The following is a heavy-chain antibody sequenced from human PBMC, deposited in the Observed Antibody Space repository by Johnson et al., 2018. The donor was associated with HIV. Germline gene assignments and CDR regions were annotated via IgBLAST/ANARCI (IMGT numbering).Heavy chain of an antibody. J-gene: IGHJ3*02. CDR1: GFTFSSYA. D-gene: IGHD1-7*01. Sequence: QVQLVESGGGVVQPGRSLRLSCAASGFTFSSYAMHWVRQAPGKGLEWVAVISYDGSNKYYADSVKGRFTISRDNSKNTLYLQMNSLRAEDTAVYYCAKERRNYLVFGAFDIWGQGTMVTVSS. CDR3: AKERRNYLVFGAFDI. CDR2: ISYDGSNK. V-gene: IGHV3-30-3*01.